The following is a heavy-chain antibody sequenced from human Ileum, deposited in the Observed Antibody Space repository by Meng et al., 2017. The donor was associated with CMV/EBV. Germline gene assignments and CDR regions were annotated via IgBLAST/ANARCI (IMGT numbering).Heavy chain of an antibody. J-gene: IGHJ5*02. D-gene: IGHD2-2*01. Sequence: YTFTSYDINWVRQATGQGHEWMGWMNPNTGNTGYAQKFEGRVTMTRNTSITTAYMELSSLKSEDTAVYYCARLTTRYCSSTSCFWFDPWGQGTLVTVSS. CDR2: MNPNTGNT. V-gene: IGHV1-8*01. CDR3: ARLTTRYCSSTSCFWFDP. CDR1: YTFTSYD.